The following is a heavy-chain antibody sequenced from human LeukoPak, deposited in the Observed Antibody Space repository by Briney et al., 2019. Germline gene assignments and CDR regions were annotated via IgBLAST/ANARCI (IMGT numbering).Heavy chain of an antibody. CDR3: ARGYYYDGRGY. V-gene: IGHV3-7*01. CDR2: IKQDGSEK. J-gene: IGHJ4*02. D-gene: IGHD3-22*01. Sequence: PGGSLRLSCAASGFTFSAHWMSWFRQAPGKGLEWVANIKQDGSEKIYVDSVKGRFTISRDNAKNSLYLQMNSLRAEDTAVYYCARGYYYDGRGYWGQGTLVTVSS. CDR1: GFTFSAHW.